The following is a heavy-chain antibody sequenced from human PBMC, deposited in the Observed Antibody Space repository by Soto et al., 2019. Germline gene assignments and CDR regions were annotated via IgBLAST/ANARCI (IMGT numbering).Heavy chain of an antibody. V-gene: IGHV5-51*01. D-gene: IGHD2-8*02. CDR3: ARECTGSAGRFDP. J-gene: IGHJ5*02. CDR2: IYPGKSKT. CDR1: VYKFATYW. Sequence: GESLKISCKGSVYKFATYWIAWVRQMPGRGLEWMGIIYPGKSKTLDSPSHKHLVTISADTSLHTACLQWDSLRASETAIYYCARECTGSAGRFDPWGQGTVVTVSS.